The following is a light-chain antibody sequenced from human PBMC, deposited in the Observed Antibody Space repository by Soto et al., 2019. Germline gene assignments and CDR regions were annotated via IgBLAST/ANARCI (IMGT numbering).Light chain of an antibody. CDR1: QSLTTRY. Sequence: EIVLTQSPGTLSLFPGERATLSCRASQSLTTRYLAWYQQKPGQAPRLLIYGASSRATGIPDRFRGSGSGNGFNCTINRLGPGDFCGYYCSQYGNLPTFGQGTRLEIK. V-gene: IGKV3-20*01. CDR3: SQYGNLPT. CDR2: GAS. J-gene: IGKJ5*01.